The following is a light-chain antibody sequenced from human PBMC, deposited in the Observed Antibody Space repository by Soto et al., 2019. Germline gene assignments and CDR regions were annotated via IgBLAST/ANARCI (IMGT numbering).Light chain of an antibody. Sequence: DIQLTQSPSFLSASLGYRVTITCRASQGIRDFLAWYQQKPGKAPKLLIYAASTLQAGVPTRFSGFASGTEFTLTISNLQPADSATYYCQQFNVYPLTFGGGTKVEIK. V-gene: IGKV1-9*01. CDR1: QGIRDF. CDR3: QQFNVYPLT. CDR2: AAS. J-gene: IGKJ4*01.